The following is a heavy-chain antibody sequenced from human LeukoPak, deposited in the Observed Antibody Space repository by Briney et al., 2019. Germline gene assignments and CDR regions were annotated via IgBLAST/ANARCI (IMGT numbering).Heavy chain of an antibody. V-gene: IGHV1-46*01. CDR3: ATRYCSGGSCYAYYFDY. CDR1: GYTFTSYY. CDR2: INPSGGST. J-gene: IGHJ4*02. Sequence: ASVKVSCKASGYTFTSYYMHWVRQAPGQGLEWMGIINPSGGSTSYAQKFQGRVTMTEDTSTDTAYMELSSLRSEDTAVYYCATRYCSGGSCYAYYFDYWGQGTLVTVSS. D-gene: IGHD2-15*01.